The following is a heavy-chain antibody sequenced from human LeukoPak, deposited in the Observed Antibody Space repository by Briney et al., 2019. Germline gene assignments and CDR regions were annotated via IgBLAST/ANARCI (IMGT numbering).Heavy chain of an antibody. D-gene: IGHD3-10*01. Sequence: SVKVSCKASGGTFSSYAISWVRQAPGQGLEWMGGIIPIFGTANYAQKFQGRVTITADESTSTAYMELSSLRSEDTAVYHCARRGNFGELLFSPNWFDPWGQGTLVTVSS. J-gene: IGHJ5*02. V-gene: IGHV1-69*13. CDR3: ARRGNFGELLFSPNWFDP. CDR2: IIPIFGTA. CDR1: GGTFSSYA.